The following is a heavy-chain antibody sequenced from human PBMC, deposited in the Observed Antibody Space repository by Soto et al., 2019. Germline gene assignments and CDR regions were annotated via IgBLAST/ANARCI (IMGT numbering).Heavy chain of an antibody. CDR3: GTGFSENALYHFDY. J-gene: IGHJ4*02. CDR2: TKNKAHGYTT. D-gene: IGHD3-16*01. Sequence: EVQLEESGGGLVQPGGSLRLSCAASGFTFNDHYMDWVRQAPGKGLEWVGRTKNKAHGYTTEYAASVKGRFTISRDESKNSVYLQMNSLKSEETAVYYCGTGFSENALYHFDYWGQGTLVTVSS. V-gene: IGHV3-72*01. CDR1: GFTFNDHY.